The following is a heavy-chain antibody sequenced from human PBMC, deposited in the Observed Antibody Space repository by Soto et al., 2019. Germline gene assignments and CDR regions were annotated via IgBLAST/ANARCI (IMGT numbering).Heavy chain of an antibody. Sequence: QVQLQQWGAGLLKPSETLSLTCAVYGGSFSGYYWSWIRQPPGKGLEWIGEINHSGSTNHNPSLKSRVTISVDTSKNQFSLKLSSVTAADTAVYYCARDSSSLGYFDYWGQGTLVTVSS. CDR3: ARDSSSLGYFDY. V-gene: IGHV4-34*01. CDR2: INHSGST. J-gene: IGHJ4*02. CDR1: GGSFSGYY. D-gene: IGHD6-6*01.